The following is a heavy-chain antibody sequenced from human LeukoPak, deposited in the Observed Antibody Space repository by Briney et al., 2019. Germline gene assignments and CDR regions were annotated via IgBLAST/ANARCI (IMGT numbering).Heavy chain of an antibody. CDR1: GFTFSSYA. Sequence: GGSLRLSCAASGFTFSSYAMHWVRQAPGKGLEWVAVISYDGSNKYYADSVKGRFTISRDNSKNTLYLQMNSLRAEDTAVYYCASPEAFDIWGQGTMVTVSS. CDR3: ASPEAFDI. J-gene: IGHJ3*02. CDR2: ISYDGSNK. V-gene: IGHV3-30*04.